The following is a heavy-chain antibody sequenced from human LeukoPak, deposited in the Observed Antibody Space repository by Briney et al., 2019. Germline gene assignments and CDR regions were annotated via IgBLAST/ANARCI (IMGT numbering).Heavy chain of an antibody. CDR3: ARAAYSSTWYSRYFDL. Sequence: GGSLRLSCAASGFTLSSYTMNWVRQAPGKGLEWVSSITSSSSYIYYADSVKGRFTISRENAKNSLYLQMNSLRAGDTAVYYCARAAYSSTWYSRYFDLWGRGTLVTVSS. V-gene: IGHV3-21*01. J-gene: IGHJ2*01. CDR1: GFTLSSYT. D-gene: IGHD6-13*01. CDR2: ITSSSSYI.